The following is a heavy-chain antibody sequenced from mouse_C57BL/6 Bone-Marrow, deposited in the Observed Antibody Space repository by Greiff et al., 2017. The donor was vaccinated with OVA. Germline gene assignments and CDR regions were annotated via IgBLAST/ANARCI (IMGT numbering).Heavy chain of an antibody. D-gene: IGHD4-1*01. CDR2: ISDGGSYT. CDR1: GFTFSSYA. J-gene: IGHJ1*03. V-gene: IGHV5-4*01. Sequence: DVKLVESGGGLVKPGGSLKLSCAASGFTFSSYAMSWVRQTPEKRLAWVATISDGGSYTYYPDNVKGRFTISRDNAKNNLYLQMSHLKSEDTAMYYCARDRLGRYCDVWGTGTTVTVSS. CDR3: ARDRLGRYCDV.